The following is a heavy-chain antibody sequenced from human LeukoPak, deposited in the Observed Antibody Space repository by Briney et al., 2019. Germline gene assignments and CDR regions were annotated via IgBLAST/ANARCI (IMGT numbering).Heavy chain of an antibody. CDR1: GGSISSGSYY. CDR2: IYTSGST. CDR3: ARVVVAETNWFDP. D-gene: IGHD5-12*01. V-gene: IGHV4-61*02. J-gene: IGHJ5*02. Sequence: SQTLSLTCTVSGGSISSGSYYWSWIRQPAGKGLEWIGRIYTSGSTNYNPSLKSRVTMSVDTSKNQFSLKLSSVTAADTAVYYCARVVVAETNWFDPWGQGTLVTVSS.